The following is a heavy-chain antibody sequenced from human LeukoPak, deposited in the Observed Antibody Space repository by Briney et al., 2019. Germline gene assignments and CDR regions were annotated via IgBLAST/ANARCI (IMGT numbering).Heavy chain of an antibody. J-gene: IGHJ3*02. D-gene: IGHD4/OR15-4a*01. CDR2: IYTNGNT. CDR3: ARMERLYYDAREDAFDI. Sequence: PSETLSLTCTVSGASISSGRFYWTWIRQSAGKGLEWIGRIYTNGNTNYNPSVKSRLTISKDTSKNQFSLKLTSVTAADSAVYYCARMERLYYDAREDAFDIWGQETMVTVSS. CDR1: GASISSGRFY. V-gene: IGHV4-61*02.